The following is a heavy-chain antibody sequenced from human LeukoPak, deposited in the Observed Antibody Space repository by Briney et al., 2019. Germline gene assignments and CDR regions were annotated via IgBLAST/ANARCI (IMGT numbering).Heavy chain of an antibody. CDR1: GFTFSSYA. Sequence: GGSLRLSCAASGFTFSSYAMSWVRQAPGKGLEWVSAISGSDGSTYYADSVKGRFTISRDNSKNTLYLQMDSLRADDTALYYCAKDAFIGRQLLVGIFDYWGQGTLVTVSS. D-gene: IGHD6-19*01. CDR3: AKDAFIGRQLLVGIFDY. V-gene: IGHV3-23*01. CDR2: ISGSDGST. J-gene: IGHJ4*02.